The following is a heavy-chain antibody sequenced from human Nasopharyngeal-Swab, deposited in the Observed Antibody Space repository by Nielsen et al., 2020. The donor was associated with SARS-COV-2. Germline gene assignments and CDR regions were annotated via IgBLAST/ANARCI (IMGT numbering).Heavy chain of an antibody. CDR3: ARDRYGSGSFLGY. D-gene: IGHD3-10*01. CDR2: IVPALGLP. CDR1: GGTFSRSA. J-gene: IGHJ4*02. Sequence: SVKVSCKASGGTFSRSAISWVRQAPGQGLEWMGGIVPALGLPNYAQKFRGRITISADRSTTTSYLELSSLKSEDTAVYYCARDRYGSGSFLGYWGQGTLVTVSS. V-gene: IGHV1-69*10.